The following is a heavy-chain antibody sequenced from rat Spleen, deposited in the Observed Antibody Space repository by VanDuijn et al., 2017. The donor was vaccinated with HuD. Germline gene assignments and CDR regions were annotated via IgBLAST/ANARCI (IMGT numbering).Heavy chain of an antibody. CDR2: ISTGGDNT. J-gene: IGHJ3*01. CDR3: ARGGYTTDYFYVGWFPY. V-gene: IGHV5S13*01. D-gene: IGHD1-6*01. CDR1: GFTFTNYY. Sequence: EVQLVESGGGLVQPGGSLRLSCAASGFTFTNYYMAWVRQAPTKGLEWVAYISTGGDNTYYRDSVKGRFTISRDNAKNTQYLQMDSLRSEDTATYYCARGGYTTDYFYVGWFPYWGRGTLVTVSS.